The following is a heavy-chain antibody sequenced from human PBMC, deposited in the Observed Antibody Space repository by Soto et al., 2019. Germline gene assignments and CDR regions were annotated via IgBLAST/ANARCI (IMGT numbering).Heavy chain of an antibody. Sequence: QVQLVQSGAEVKKPGSSVKVSCKASGGTFSSYTISWMRQAPGQGLEWMGRIIPILGRANYAQKFQGRVTITADKSTSTAYMELSSLRSEDTAVYYCAREQYGGDPMIWGQGTLVTVSS. V-gene: IGHV1-69*08. CDR1: GGTFSSYT. D-gene: IGHD2-21*02. J-gene: IGHJ4*02. CDR2: IIPILGRA. CDR3: AREQYGGDPMI.